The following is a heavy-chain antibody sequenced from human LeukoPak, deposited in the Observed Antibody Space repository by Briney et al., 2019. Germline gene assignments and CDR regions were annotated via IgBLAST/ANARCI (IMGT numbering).Heavy chain of an antibody. CDR3: ARGDDILTGYLRAFDY. V-gene: IGHV3-48*03. J-gene: IGHJ4*02. D-gene: IGHD3-9*01. CDR1: GFTFSSYE. Sequence: PGGSLRLSCAASGFTFSSYEMNWVRQAPGKGLEWVSYISSSGSTIYYADSVKGRFTISRDNAKNSLYLQMNSLRAEDTAVHYCARGDDILTGYLRAFDYWGQGTLVTVSS. CDR2: ISSSGSTI.